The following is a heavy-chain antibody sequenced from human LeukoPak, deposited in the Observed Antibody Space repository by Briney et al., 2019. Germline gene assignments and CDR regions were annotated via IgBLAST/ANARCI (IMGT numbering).Heavy chain of an antibody. Sequence: SETLSLTCTVSGGSISTYSWNWIRQPAGKGLEWIGRFSTSGSTNYNPSLKSRVTISVDTSKNQFSLKLTSVTAADTAVYYCARGLRSRDGYNYDYFDDWGQGTLVTVSS. CDR3: ARGLRSRDGYNYDYFDD. V-gene: IGHV4-4*07. J-gene: IGHJ4*02. D-gene: IGHD5-24*01. CDR2: FSTSGST. CDR1: GGSISTYS.